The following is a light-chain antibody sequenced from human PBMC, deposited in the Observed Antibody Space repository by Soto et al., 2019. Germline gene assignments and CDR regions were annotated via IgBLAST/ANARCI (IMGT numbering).Light chain of an antibody. Sequence: EITLTQSPATLSLSPGETATLSCRASQNVDKFLAWYQQRPGQPPRLLIYGASTRATGIPARFSGSGSGTEFTLTISSLQSEDFAVYYCQQYGSSPITFGQGTRLEIK. CDR2: GAS. CDR3: QQYGSSPIT. J-gene: IGKJ5*01. CDR1: QNVDKF. V-gene: IGKV3-15*01.